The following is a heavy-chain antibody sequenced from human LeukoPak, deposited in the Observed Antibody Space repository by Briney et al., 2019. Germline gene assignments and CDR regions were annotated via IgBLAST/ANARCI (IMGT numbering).Heavy chain of an antibody. D-gene: IGHD4-17*01. CDR1: GYSFTSYD. CDR2: ISAYNGNT. V-gene: IGHV1-8*01. CDR3: ATSSTVTTFDY. Sequence: ASVKVSCKASGYSFTSYDINWVRQATGQGLEWMGWISAYNGNTNYAQKLQGRVTITRDRSMSTAYMELSSLRSEDTAMYYCATSSTVTTFDYWGQGTLVTVSS. J-gene: IGHJ4*02.